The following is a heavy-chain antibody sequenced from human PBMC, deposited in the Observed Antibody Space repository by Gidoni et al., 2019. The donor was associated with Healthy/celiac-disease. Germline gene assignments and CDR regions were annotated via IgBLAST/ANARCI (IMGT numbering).Heavy chain of an antibody. CDR3: ARDLYSNYEMVNFDY. D-gene: IGHD4-4*01. CDR1: GFTFSSYS. Sequence: EVQLVESGGGLVQPGGSLRLSCAASGFTFSSYSMNWVRQAPGKGLEWVSYISSSSSTIYYADSVKGRFTISRDNAKNSLYLQMNSLRDEDTAVYYCARDLYSNYEMVNFDYWGQGTLVTVSS. J-gene: IGHJ4*02. CDR2: ISSSSSTI. V-gene: IGHV3-48*02.